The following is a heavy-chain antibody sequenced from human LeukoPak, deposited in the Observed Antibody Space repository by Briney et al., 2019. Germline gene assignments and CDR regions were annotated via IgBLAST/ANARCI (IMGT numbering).Heavy chain of an antibody. Sequence: PGGSLRLSCAASGFTFSSYSMNWVRQAPGKGLEWVSSISSSSSYIYYADSVKGRFTISRDNAKNSLYLHMNSLRAEDTAVYYCARAQVGYNWFDPWGQGTLVTVSS. CDR3: ARAQVGYNWFDP. CDR2: ISSSSSYI. J-gene: IGHJ5*02. D-gene: IGHD1-26*01. V-gene: IGHV3-21*01. CDR1: GFTFSSYS.